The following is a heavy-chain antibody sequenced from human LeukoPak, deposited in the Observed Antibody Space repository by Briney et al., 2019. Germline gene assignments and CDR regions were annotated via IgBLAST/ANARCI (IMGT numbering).Heavy chain of an antibody. CDR2: INPSGGST. Sequence: ASVKVSCEASGYTFTSYCMHWVRQAPGQGLEWMGIINPSGGSTSYAQKFQGRVTMTRDTSTSTVYMELSSLRSEDTAVYYCARAGPSRAVAGTDAFDIWGQGTMVTVSS. J-gene: IGHJ3*02. V-gene: IGHV1-46*03. D-gene: IGHD6-19*01. CDR3: ARAGPSRAVAGTDAFDI. CDR1: GYTFTSYC.